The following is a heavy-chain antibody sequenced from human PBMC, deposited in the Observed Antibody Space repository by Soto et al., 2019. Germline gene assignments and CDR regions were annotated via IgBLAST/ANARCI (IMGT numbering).Heavy chain of an antibody. CDR2: ISYDGSNK. D-gene: IGHD2-21*01. V-gene: IGHV3-30*18. Sequence: QVQLVESGGGVVQPGRSLRLSCAASGFTFSSYGMHWVRQAPGKGLEWVAVISYDGSNKYYADSVKGRFTISRDNSKNTLYLQMNSLRAEDTAVYYCAKGQTIPNYYYYGMDVWGQGTTVTVSS. CDR3: AKGQTIPNYYYYGMDV. CDR1: GFTFSSYG. J-gene: IGHJ6*02.